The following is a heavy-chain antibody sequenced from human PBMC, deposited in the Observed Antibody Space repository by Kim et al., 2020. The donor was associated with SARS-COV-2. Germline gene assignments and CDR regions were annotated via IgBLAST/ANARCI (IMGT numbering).Heavy chain of an antibody. V-gene: IGHV1-46*02. Sequence: ASVKVSCKASGYTFNKFYIHWVRQAPGQGLDWMGIINPSGAGTTYAQKFQGRVTMTSDTSTSTFYLELSSLRSEDTALYFCARRDCTGSSCYFVYWGQGTLVTVSS. CDR2: INPSGAGT. J-gene: IGHJ4*02. CDR1: GYTFNKFY. D-gene: IGHD2-8*02. CDR3: ARRDCTGSSCYFVY.